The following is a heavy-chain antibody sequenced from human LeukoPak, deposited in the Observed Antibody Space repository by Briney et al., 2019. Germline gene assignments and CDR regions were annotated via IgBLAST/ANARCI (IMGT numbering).Heavy chain of an antibody. J-gene: IGHJ3*02. V-gene: IGHV4-59*01. Sequence: SETLSLTCTVSSASLSNYFWSWIRQPPGKGLEWIGYIYYSGSTNYNPSLKSRVTISVDTSKNQFSLNLTSVTAADTAVYYCARQIFGAFDIWAQGTMVTVSS. CDR2: IYYSGST. D-gene: IGHD3-10*01. CDR3: ARQIFGAFDI. CDR1: SASLSNYF.